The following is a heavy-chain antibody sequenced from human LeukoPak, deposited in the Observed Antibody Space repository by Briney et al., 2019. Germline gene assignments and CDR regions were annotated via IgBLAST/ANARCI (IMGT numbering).Heavy chain of an antibody. J-gene: IGHJ6*03. V-gene: IGHV4-34*01. CDR1: GGSFSAYY. Sequence: PSETLSLTCAVYGGSFSAYYWSWLRQPPGKGPEWIGEINHSGSTNYNPSLKSRVTISVDTSKNQFSLKLSSVTAADTAVYYCARMGYQYYNFWSGASRGYYMDVWGKGTTVTVSS. CDR2: INHSGST. D-gene: IGHD3-3*01. CDR3: ARMGYQYYNFWSGASRGYYMDV.